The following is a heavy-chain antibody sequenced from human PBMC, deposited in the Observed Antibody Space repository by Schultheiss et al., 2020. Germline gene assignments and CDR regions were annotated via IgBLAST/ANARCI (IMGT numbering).Heavy chain of an antibody. CDR1: GGSISSYY. CDR3: AREQTGDYYYYGMDV. J-gene: IGHJ6*02. D-gene: IGHD1-14*01. CDR2: IYYSGST. Sequence: SETLSLTCTVSGGSISSYYWSWIRQPPGKGLEWIGYIYYSGSTNYNPSLKSRVTMSVDTSKNQFSLKLSSVTAADTAVYYCAREQTGDYYYYGMDVWGQGTTVTVSS. V-gene: IGHV4-59*12.